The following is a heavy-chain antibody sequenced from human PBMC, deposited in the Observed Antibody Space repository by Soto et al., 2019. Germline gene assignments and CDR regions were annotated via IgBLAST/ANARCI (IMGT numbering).Heavy chain of an antibody. D-gene: IGHD6-19*01. CDR1: GFTFSSYG. V-gene: IGHV3-30*18. CDR3: AKETSGWSYFDY. CDR2: ISYDGSNK. Sequence: QVQLVESGGGVVQPGRSLRLSCAASGFTFSSYGMHWVRQAPGKGLEWVAVISYDGSNKYYADSVKGRFTISRDNSKNTLYLQMNSLRAEDTAVYYCAKETSGWSYFDYWGQGTLDTVSS. J-gene: IGHJ4*02.